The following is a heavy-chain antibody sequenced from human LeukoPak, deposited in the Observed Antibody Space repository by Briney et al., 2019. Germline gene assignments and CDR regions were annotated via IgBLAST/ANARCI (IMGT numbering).Heavy chain of an antibody. Sequence: GGSLRLSCAASGFTFSSYAMSWVRQAPGKGLEWVSAISGSGGSTYYADSVKGRFTISRDDSKNTLYLQMNSPRAEDTAVYYCAKGHSGSYLDDAFDIWGQGTMVTVSS. D-gene: IGHD1-26*01. J-gene: IGHJ3*02. CDR2: ISGSGGST. CDR3: AKGHSGSYLDDAFDI. V-gene: IGHV3-23*01. CDR1: GFTFSSYA.